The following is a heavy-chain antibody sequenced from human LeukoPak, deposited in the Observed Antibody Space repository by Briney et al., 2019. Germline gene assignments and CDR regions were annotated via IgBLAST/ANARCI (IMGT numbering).Heavy chain of an antibody. CDR2: ISGSG. J-gene: IGHJ4*02. Sequence: GGSLRLSCEASGFPFSSYAMNCVRQAPGKGLEWVSTISGSGDYADSVKGRFTISRDKSKNTVYLQMNSLRAEVTAVYYCAKERGYGYNHIDYWGQGTLVTFSS. CDR3: AKERGYGYNHIDY. CDR1: GFPFSSYA. V-gene: IGHV3-23*01. D-gene: IGHD5-24*01.